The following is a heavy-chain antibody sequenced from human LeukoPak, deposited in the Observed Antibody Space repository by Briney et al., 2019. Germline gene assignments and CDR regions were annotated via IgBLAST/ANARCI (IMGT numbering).Heavy chain of an antibody. D-gene: IGHD6-19*01. Sequence: PAGGSLRLSCAASGFTFSSYAMNWVRQAPGKGLEWVSGISGSGGSTYYADSVKGRFTISRDNSKNTLYLQMNSLRAEDTAVYYCAKDSSGPVWGQGTLVTVSS. CDR1: GFTFSSYA. CDR3: AKDSSGPV. CDR2: ISGSGGST. J-gene: IGHJ4*02. V-gene: IGHV3-23*01.